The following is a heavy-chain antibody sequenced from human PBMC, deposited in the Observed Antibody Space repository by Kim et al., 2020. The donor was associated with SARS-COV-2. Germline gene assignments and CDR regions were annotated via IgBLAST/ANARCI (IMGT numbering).Heavy chain of an antibody. CDR2: ISGSGGST. J-gene: IGHJ5*02. D-gene: IGHD1-26*01. V-gene: IGHV3-23*01. CDR3: AKPFLDGQWELLGS. Sequence: GGSLRLSCAASGFTFSSYAMSWVRQAPGKGLEWVSAISGSGGSTYYADSVKGRFTISRDNSKNTLYLQMNSLRAEDTAVYYCAKPFLDGQWELLGSWGQGTLVTVSS. CDR1: GFTFSSYA.